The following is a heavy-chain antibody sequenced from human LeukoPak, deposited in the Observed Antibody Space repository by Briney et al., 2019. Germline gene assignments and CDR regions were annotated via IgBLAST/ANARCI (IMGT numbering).Heavy chain of an antibody. Sequence: GGSLRLSCAASGFTFSSYAMSWVRQAPGKGLEWVSAISGSGGSTYYADSVKGRFTISRDNSKNTLYLQMNSLRAEDTAVYYCAKDRSMGYCSSTSCPGVLQHWGQGALVTVSS. CDR3: AKDRSMGYCSSTSCPGVLQH. CDR2: ISGSGGST. D-gene: IGHD2-2*01. J-gene: IGHJ1*01. CDR1: GFTFSSYA. V-gene: IGHV3-23*01.